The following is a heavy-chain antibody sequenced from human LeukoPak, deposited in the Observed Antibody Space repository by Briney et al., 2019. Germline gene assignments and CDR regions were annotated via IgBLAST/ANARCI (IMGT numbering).Heavy chain of an antibody. D-gene: IGHD3-10*02. CDR1: GFTFSSSA. J-gene: IGHJ6*04. Sequence: GGSLRLSCAASGFTFSSSAMSWVRQAPGKGLEWVSTISGSGDRTYYADSVKGRFTISRDNSKNSLYLQMNSLRAEDTAVYYCAELGITMIGGVWGKGTTVTISS. CDR2: ISGSGDRT. CDR3: AELGITMIGGV. V-gene: IGHV3-23*01.